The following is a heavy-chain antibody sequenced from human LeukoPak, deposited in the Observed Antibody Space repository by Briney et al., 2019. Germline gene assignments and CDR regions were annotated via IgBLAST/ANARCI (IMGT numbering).Heavy chain of an antibody. CDR3: AKDYQLLASYFDY. V-gene: IGHV3-23*01. Sequence: GGSLRLSCAASGFTFSNYAMSWVRQAPGKGLEWVSTISGSGGSTSYADSVKGRFTISRANSNNTLYLQMNSLRAEDTAVYYCAKDYQLLASYFDYWGQGTLVTVSS. J-gene: IGHJ4*02. D-gene: IGHD2-2*01. CDR1: GFTFSNYA. CDR2: ISGSGGST.